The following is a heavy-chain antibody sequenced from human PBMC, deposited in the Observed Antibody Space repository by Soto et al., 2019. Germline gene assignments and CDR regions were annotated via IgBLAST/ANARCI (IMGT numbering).Heavy chain of an antibody. CDR2: INAGNGNT. CDR3: ARSDVMITFGGVIVIGYYYGMDV. CDR1: GYTFTSYA. Sequence: QVQLVQSGAEVKKPGASVKVSCKASGYTFTSYAMHWVRQAPGQRLEWMGWINAGNGNTKYSQKFQGRVTITRDTSANKAYMGLSSMRAEDTALYYCARSDVMITFGGVIVIGYYYGMDVWGQGTTVTVSS. V-gene: IGHV1-3*01. J-gene: IGHJ6*02. D-gene: IGHD3-16*02.